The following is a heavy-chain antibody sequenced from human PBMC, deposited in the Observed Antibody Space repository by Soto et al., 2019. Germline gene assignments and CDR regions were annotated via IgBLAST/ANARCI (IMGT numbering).Heavy chain of an antibody. V-gene: IGHV4-34*01. D-gene: IGHD2-2*02. J-gene: IGHJ6*02. CDR3: ARGVPAAIAQDKNYYYYYGMDV. CDR1: GGSFSGYY. CDR2: TNHSGST. Sequence: KSSETLSLTCAVYGGSFSGYYWSWIRQPPGKGLEWIGETNHSGSTNYNPSLKSRVTISVDTSKNQFSLKLSSVTAADTAVYYCARGVPAAIAQDKNYYYYYGMDVWGQGTTVTVSS.